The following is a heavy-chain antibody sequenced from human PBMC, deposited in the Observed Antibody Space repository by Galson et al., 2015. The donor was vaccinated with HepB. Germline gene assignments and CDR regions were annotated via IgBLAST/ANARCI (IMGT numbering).Heavy chain of an antibody. CDR2: ISSISSYM. D-gene: IGHD3-22*01. J-gene: IGHJ3*01. V-gene: IGHV3-21*01. CDR1: GFTFSTYG. Sequence: SLRLSCAASGFTFSTYGMNWVRQAPGKGLEWVSSISSISSYMNYADSVKGRLTISRDNAKNSLYLQMSSLRAEDTAVYYCARDYYDGSGYLGGAFDLWGQGTMVTVSS. CDR3: ARDYYDGSGYLGGAFDL.